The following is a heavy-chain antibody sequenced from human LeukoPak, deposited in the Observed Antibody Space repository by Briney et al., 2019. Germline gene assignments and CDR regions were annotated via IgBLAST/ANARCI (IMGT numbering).Heavy chain of an antibody. CDR2: IKQDESEK. Sequence: GGSLRLSCAASGFTFSRYWMSWVRQAPGKGLEWVANIKQDESEKYYVDSLKGRFTISRDNAKNSLYLQMNSLRAEDTAVYYCARDKIEGPTKLDYWGQGILVTVSS. J-gene: IGHJ4*02. V-gene: IGHV3-7*01. D-gene: IGHD1-1*01. CDR1: GFTFSRYW. CDR3: ARDKIEGPTKLDY.